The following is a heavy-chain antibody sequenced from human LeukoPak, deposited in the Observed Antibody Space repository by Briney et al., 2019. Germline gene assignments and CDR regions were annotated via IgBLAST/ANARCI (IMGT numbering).Heavy chain of an antibody. V-gene: IGHV3-9*01. CDR3: ARDNSVGDIAWWFDP. Sequence: GGSLRLSCAASGFTFDDYAMHWVRQAPGKGLEWVSGITWNSDNIEYADSVKGRFTISRDNSKNTVYLQMNSLRAEDTAVYYCARDNSVGDIAWWFDPWGQGTLVTVSS. CDR2: ITWNSDNI. D-gene: IGHD3-16*02. CDR1: GFTFDDYA. J-gene: IGHJ5*02.